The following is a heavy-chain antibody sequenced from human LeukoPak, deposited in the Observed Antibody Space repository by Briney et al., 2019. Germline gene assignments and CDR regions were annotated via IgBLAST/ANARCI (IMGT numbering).Heavy chain of an antibody. V-gene: IGHV1-2*02. CDR3: ARVLTLRTGHFDY. Sequence: ASVKVSCKASGYTFTGYYVHWVRRAPGQGLEWMGWINPNSGGTNYAQKFQGRVTMTRDTSISTAYMELSRLRSDDTAVYYCARVLTLRTGHFDYWGQGTLVTVSS. D-gene: IGHD1-1*01. J-gene: IGHJ4*02. CDR1: GYTFTGYY. CDR2: INPNSGGT.